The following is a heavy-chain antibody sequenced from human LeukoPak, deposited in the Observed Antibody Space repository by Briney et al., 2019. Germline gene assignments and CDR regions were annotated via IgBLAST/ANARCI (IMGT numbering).Heavy chain of an antibody. CDR2: IYAGGRV. J-gene: IGHJ4*02. V-gene: IGHV3-66*01. CDR3: ARVSGLVGAGYDYWGYFDL. D-gene: IGHD5-12*01. Sequence: AGGSLRLSCATSGFTFRRSYMTWVRQAPGKGLEWVSLIYAGGRVFYCDSVEGRFTISRDNLGNSVYLHMNSLRAEDTAVYYCARVSGLVGAGYDYWGYFDLWGQGTLVTVSS. CDR1: GFTFRRSY.